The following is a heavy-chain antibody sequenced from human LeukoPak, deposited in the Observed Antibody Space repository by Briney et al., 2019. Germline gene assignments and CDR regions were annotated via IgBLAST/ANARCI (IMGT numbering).Heavy chain of an antibody. J-gene: IGHJ6*02. Sequence: GRSLRLSCAASGFTFSSYAMHWVSQAPGKGLEWVAVISYDGSNKYYSDSVKGRFTISRDNSKNTLYLQMNSLRAEDTAVYYCARESGQQLKDYYGMDVWGQGTTVTVSS. D-gene: IGHD6-13*01. CDR1: GFTFSSYA. CDR3: ARESGQQLKDYYGMDV. CDR2: ISYDGSNK. V-gene: IGHV3-30-3*01.